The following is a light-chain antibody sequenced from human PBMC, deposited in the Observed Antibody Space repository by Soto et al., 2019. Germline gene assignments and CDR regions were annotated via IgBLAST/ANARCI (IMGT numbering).Light chain of an antibody. V-gene: IGLV1-40*01. CDR2: DNN. Sequence: QSVLTQPPSVSGAPGQRVTISCTGSSSNVGAGFDVHWYQQLPGTAPRLLIYDNNNRPSRVPDRFSGSKSGTSASLAITGLQAEDEADYYCQSYDSSLTDSVFGGGTKVTVL. J-gene: IGLJ2*01. CDR3: QSYDSSLTDSV. CDR1: SSNVGAGFD.